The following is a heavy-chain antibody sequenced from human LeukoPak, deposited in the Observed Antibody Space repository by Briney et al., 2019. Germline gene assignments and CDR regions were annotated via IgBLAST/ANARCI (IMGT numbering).Heavy chain of an antibody. D-gene: IGHD1-7*01. Sequence: GASVKVSCKVSGYTLTELSMHWVRQAPGKGLEWMGGFDPEDGETIYAQKFQGRVTMTEDTSTDTAYMELSSLRSEDTAVYYCATPPGITGTYGTGYYGMDVWGQGTTVTVSS. CDR3: ATPPGITGTYGTGYYGMDV. CDR2: FDPEDGET. J-gene: IGHJ6*02. V-gene: IGHV1-24*01. CDR1: GYTLTELS.